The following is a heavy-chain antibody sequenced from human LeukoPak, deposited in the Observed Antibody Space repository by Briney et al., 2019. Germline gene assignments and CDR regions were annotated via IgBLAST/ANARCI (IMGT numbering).Heavy chain of an antibody. CDR3: ARGYYDSSSSGAPYAFDI. Sequence: SETLSLTCTVSGGSISSSSYYWGWIRQPPGKGLEWIGSIYYSGSAYYNPSLKSRVTISVDTSKNQFSLKLSSVTAADTAVYYCARGYYDSSSSGAPYAFDIWGQGTMVTVS. V-gene: IGHV4-39*07. CDR1: GGSISSSSYY. D-gene: IGHD3-22*01. J-gene: IGHJ3*02. CDR2: IYYSGSA.